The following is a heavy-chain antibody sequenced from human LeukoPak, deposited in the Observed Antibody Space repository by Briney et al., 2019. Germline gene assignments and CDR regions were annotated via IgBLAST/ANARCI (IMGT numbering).Heavy chain of an antibody. CDR2: INSDGSST. Sequence: GRSLRLFCAASGFTFSRYWMHWVRQAPGKGLVWVSRINSDGSSTSYADSVKGRFTISRDNAKNTLYLQMNSLRAEDTALYYCARLDGDYAFDIWGQGTMVTVSS. D-gene: IGHD4-17*01. J-gene: IGHJ3*02. V-gene: IGHV3-74*01. CDR3: ARLDGDYAFDI. CDR1: GFTFSRYW.